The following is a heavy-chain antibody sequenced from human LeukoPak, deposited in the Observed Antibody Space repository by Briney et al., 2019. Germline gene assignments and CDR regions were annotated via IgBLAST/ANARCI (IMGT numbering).Heavy chain of an antibody. CDR1: GGSISNYY. D-gene: IGHD1-26*01. CDR3: ARGLVGTTGEQNWFDP. J-gene: IGHJ5*02. Sequence: SETLSLTCTVSGGSISNYYRSRIRQSAGKGLEWIGRIYASGSTNYNPSLKSRVTISLDKSKNQFSLKLTSMTAADTAVYHCARGLVGTTGEQNWFDPWGQGTLVTVSS. CDR2: IYASGST. V-gene: IGHV4-4*07.